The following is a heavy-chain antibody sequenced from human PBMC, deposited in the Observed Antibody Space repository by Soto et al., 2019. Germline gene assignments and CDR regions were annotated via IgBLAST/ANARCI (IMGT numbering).Heavy chain of an antibody. CDR3: VKDESINWYSGHFRH. CDR2: INWNSGSI. Sequence: GGSLRLSCAASGFTFDDYAMHWVRQVPWKGLEWVSGINWNSGSIGYADSVKGRFAISRDNAKNSLHLQMNSLRAEDTAFYYCVKDESINWYSGHFRHWGQGTLVTVSS. J-gene: IGHJ1*01. CDR1: GFTFDDYA. D-gene: IGHD6-13*01. V-gene: IGHV3-9*01.